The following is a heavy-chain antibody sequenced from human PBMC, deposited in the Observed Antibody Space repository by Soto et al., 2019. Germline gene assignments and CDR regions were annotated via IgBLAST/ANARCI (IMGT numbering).Heavy chain of an antibody. CDR2: IYYSGQT. J-gene: IGHJ5*02. V-gene: IGHV4-39*01. CDR1: GVSLSGSSYH. Sequence: SENRVLTCSVSGVSLSGSSYHWGWIRQPPGKGLEWIGSIYYSGQTYYNPSLKSRVTISVDRSKNQFSLNLTSVTATDTAFYYCARNGSSWGQGTLVTVSS. CDR3: ARNGSS.